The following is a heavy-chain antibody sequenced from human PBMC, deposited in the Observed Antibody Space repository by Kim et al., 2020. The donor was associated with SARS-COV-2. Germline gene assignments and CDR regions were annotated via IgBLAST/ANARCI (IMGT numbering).Heavy chain of an antibody. CDR3: GLGAQSYYGMDV. D-gene: IGHD1-26*01. CDR2: ISYDGSNK. Sequence: GGSLRLSCAASGFTFSSYGMHWVRQAPGKGLEWVAVISYDGSNKYYADSVKGRFTISRDNSKNTLYLQMNSLRAEDTAVYYCGLGAQSYYGMDVWGQGTTVTVSS. V-gene: IGHV3-30*03. J-gene: IGHJ6*02. CDR1: GFTFSSYG.